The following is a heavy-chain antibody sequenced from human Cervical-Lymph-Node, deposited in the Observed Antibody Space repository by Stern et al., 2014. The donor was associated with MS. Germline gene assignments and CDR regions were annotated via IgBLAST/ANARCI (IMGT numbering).Heavy chain of an antibody. CDR3: AKDLPYASGSTDY. CDR2: ITCSGCNT. CDR1: GFTFSSYT. Sequence: EVHLVESGGGLVQPGGSLRLSCEASGFTFSSYTMTWVRQAPGKGLEWVASITCSGCNTYYTHSVTGRFTLSRANSRNTVKSQVNSLRAEDTAVYNCAKDLPYASGSTDYWGQGTLVTVSS. D-gene: IGHD3-10*01. V-gene: IGHV3-23*04. J-gene: IGHJ4*02.